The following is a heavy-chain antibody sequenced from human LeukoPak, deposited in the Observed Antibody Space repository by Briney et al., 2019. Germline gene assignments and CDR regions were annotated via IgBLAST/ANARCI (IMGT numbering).Heavy chain of an antibody. Sequence: SETLSLTCTVSGGSISSYYWSWIRQPPGKGQEWIGYIYYSGSTNYNPSLKSRVTISVDTSKNQFSLKLSSVTAADTAVYYCATDSSGYPYYYYGMDVWGQGTTVTVSS. CDR1: GGSISSYY. D-gene: IGHD3-22*01. CDR3: ATDSSGYPYYYYGMDV. J-gene: IGHJ6*02. CDR2: IYYSGST. V-gene: IGHV4-59*01.